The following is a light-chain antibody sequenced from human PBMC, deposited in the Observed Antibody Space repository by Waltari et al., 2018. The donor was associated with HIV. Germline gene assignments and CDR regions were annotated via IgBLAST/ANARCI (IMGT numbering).Light chain of an antibody. V-gene: IGKV2-28*01. Sequence: DIVMTQSPLSLPVTPGEPASISCRSSQSLLDSNGYNYLDWYLQKPGQSPQLLIYLGSNRASGGPDRFSGSGSGTDCTLKISRGEAEDVGVYYCIQALKHPRTFGQGTKVEIK. CDR1: QSLLDSNGYNY. CDR3: IQALKHPRT. J-gene: IGKJ1*01. CDR2: LGS.